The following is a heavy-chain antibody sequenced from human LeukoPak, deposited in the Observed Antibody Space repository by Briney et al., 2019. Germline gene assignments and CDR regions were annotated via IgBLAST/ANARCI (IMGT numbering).Heavy chain of an antibody. Sequence: GGSLRLSCAASGFTFSSYAMSWVRQAPGKGLEWVSLISDSGGSTYYADSVKGRFTISRDNSKNTLSLQTNSLRADDTAVYYCAKGKGSSISCSDYWGQGTLVTVSS. CDR2: ISDSGGST. J-gene: IGHJ4*02. V-gene: IGHV3-23*01. D-gene: IGHD2-2*01. CDR1: GFTFSSYA. CDR3: AKGKGSSISCSDY.